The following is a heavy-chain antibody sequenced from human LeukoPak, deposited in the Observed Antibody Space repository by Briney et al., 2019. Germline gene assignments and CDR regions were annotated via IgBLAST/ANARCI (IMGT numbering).Heavy chain of an antibody. CDR1: GYSFTNNW. V-gene: IGHV5-51*01. Sequence: GESLKISCKSSGYSFTNNWIGWVRQMPGKGLEWMGIIYPGDSNTKYSPPFQGQVTISVDKSITTAYLQWSSLKASDTAMYYCVRSPACSGGDCYPNWFDPWGQGTLVTVS. CDR2: IYPGDSNT. D-gene: IGHD2-15*01. J-gene: IGHJ5*02. CDR3: VRSPACSGGDCYPNWFDP.